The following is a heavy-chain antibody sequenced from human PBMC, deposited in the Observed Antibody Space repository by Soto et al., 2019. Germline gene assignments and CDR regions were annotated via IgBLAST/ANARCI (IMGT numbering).Heavy chain of an antibody. CDR2: IYYSGST. CDR1: GGSISSSSYY. CDR3: ARNFGRYFDWLNHCDY. V-gene: IGHV4-39*01. D-gene: IGHD3-9*01. Sequence: PSETLSLTCTVSGGSISSSSYYWGWIRQPPGKGLEWIGSIYYSGSTYYNPSLKSRVTISVDTSKNQFSLKLSSVTAADTAVYYCARNFGRYFDWLNHCDYWGQGTLVTAPQ. J-gene: IGHJ4*02.